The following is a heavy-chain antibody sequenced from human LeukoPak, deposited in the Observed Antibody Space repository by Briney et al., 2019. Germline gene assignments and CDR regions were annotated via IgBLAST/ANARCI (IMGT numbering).Heavy chain of an antibody. CDR2: IYYSGST. Sequence: SETLSLTCTVSGDSISSGGYYWTWIRQHPGKGLEWIGYIYYSGSTYYNPSLKSRVTISVDTSKNQFSLRLSSVTAADTAVYYCASPLQWLAFDYWGQGTLVTVSS. CDR1: GDSISSGGYY. CDR3: ASPLQWLAFDY. J-gene: IGHJ4*02. V-gene: IGHV4-31*03. D-gene: IGHD6-19*01.